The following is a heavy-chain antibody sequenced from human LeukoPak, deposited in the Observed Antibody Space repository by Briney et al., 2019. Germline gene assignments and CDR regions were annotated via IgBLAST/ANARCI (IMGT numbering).Heavy chain of an antibody. CDR1: GGSISSSNW. Sequence: PSETLSLTCAVSGGSISSSNWWSWVRQPPGKGLEWIGEIYHSGSTNYNPSLKSRVTISVDTSKNQFSLKLSSVTAADTAVYYCARRTVTTIWHWGQGTLVTVSS. CDR2: IYHSGST. V-gene: IGHV4-4*02. CDR3: ARRTVTTIWH. D-gene: IGHD4-17*01. J-gene: IGHJ4*02.